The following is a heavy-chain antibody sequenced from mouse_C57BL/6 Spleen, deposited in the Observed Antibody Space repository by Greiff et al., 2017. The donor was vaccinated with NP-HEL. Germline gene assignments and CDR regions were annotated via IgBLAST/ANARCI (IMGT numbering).Heavy chain of an antibody. V-gene: IGHV1-50*01. D-gene: IGHD3-2*02. CDR3: ARSKTAQATAY. CDR1: GYTFPSYW. CDR2: INPSDSYT. J-gene: IGHJ2*01. Sequence: QVQLQQPGAELVKPGASVRLSSKASGYTFPSYWMRGVKRRPGRGLGGTGEINPSDSYTNYNQKFKGKATLTVDTSSSTAYMQLSSLTSEDAAVYYCARSKTAQATAYWGQGTTLTVSS.